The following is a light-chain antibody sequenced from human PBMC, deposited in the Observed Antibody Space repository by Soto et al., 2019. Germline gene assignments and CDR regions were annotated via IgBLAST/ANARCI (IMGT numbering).Light chain of an antibody. CDR1: SSNLGSNT. Sequence: QSVLTQPPSPSGTPGQSVTISCSGSSSNLGSNTVNWYQQLPGTAPKLPIYSTNQRPSGVPDRFSRSKSGPSASLAISGLQPECESDYCGAGWHDSLNGYGIGGG. CDR3: AGWHDSLNGYG. CDR2: STN. V-gene: IGLV1-44*01. J-gene: IGLJ7*01.